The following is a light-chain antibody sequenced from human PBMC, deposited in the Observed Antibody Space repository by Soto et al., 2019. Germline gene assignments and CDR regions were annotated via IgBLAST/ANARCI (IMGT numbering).Light chain of an antibody. CDR1: SSNVGSNT. CDR3: AAWDDSLNGRYV. CDR2: SNN. J-gene: IGLJ1*01. V-gene: IGLV1-44*01. Sequence: QSVLTQPPSASGTPGQRVTISCSGSSSNVGSNTVNWYQLLPGTAPKLLIYSNNQRPSGLPDRFSGSKSGTSASLAISGLQSEDEADYYCAAWDDSLNGRYVFGTGTKVTVL.